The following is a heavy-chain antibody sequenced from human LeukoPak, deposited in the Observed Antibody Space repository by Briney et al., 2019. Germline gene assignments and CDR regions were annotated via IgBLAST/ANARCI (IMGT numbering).Heavy chain of an antibody. D-gene: IGHD2-15*01. J-gene: IGHJ4*02. V-gene: IGHV3-7*01. CDR2: IKQDGSEK. Sequence: GGSLRLSCAASGFTLSNFWMSWVRQAPGKGLEGVANIKQDGSEKYYVDSVKGRFTISRDNAKNSLYLQMNSLRAEDTAVYYCARSQLIVVVAATWASSDDWGQGTLVTVS. CDR3: ARSQLIVVVAATWASSDD. CDR1: GFTLSNFW.